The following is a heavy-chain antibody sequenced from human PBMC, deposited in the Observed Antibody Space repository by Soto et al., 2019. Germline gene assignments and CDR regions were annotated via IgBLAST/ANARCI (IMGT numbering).Heavy chain of an antibody. CDR3: ARDLGYCSSTSCQNSNWFDP. CDR2: IYYSGST. CDR1: GGSISSYY. J-gene: IGHJ5*02. D-gene: IGHD2-2*01. V-gene: IGHV4-59*01. Sequence: SETLSLTCTVSGGSISSYYWSWIRQPPGKGLEWIGYIYYSGSTNYNPSLKSRVTISVDTSKNQFSLKLSSVTAADTAVYYCARDLGYCSSTSCQNSNWFDPWGQGTLVTVSS.